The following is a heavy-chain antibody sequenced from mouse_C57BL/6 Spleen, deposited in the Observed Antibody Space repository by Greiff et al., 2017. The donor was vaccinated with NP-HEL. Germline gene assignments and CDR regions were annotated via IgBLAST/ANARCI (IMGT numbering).Heavy chain of an antibody. Sequence: QVQLQQSGAELVRPGTSVKVSCKASGYAFTNYLIEWVKQRPGQGLEWIGVLNPGSGGTNYNEKFKGKATLTADKSSSTAYMQLSSLTSEDSAGYFCASAHYYGSSYFTFYAMDYWGQGTSVTVSS. CDR2: LNPGSGGT. CDR3: ASAHYYGSSYFTFYAMDY. V-gene: IGHV1-54*01. D-gene: IGHD1-1*01. J-gene: IGHJ4*01. CDR1: GYAFTNYL.